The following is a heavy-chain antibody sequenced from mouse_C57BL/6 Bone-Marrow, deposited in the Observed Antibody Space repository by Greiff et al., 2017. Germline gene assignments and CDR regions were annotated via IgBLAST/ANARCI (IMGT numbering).Heavy chain of an antibody. J-gene: IGHJ3*01. Sequence: EVQLQQSGTVLARPGASVKMSCKTSGYTFTSYWMHWVKQRPGQGLEWLGAIYPGNSDTSYNQKVKGKAKLTAVTSASTAYMELSSLTNEDSAVYYCTRDYYGRAGFAYWGQGTLVTVSA. V-gene: IGHV1-5*01. D-gene: IGHD1-1*01. CDR3: TRDYYGRAGFAY. CDR2: IYPGNSDT. CDR1: GYTFTSYW.